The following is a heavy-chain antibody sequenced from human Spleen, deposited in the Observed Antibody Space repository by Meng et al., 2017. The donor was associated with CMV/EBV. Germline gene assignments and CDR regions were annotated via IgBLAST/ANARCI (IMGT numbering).Heavy chain of an antibody. Sequence: GSLRLSCTVSGGSISSYYWSWIRQPPGKGLEWIGEINHSGSTNYNPSLKSRVTISVDTSKNQFSLKLSSVTAADTAVYYCARGGSVGLLYWGQGTLVTVSS. CDR1: GGSISSYY. CDR2: INHSGST. CDR3: ARGGSVGLLY. J-gene: IGHJ4*02. V-gene: IGHV4-34*01.